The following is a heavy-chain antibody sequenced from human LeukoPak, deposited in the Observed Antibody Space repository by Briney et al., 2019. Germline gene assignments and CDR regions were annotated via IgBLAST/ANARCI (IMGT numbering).Heavy chain of an antibody. J-gene: IGHJ6*02. CDR3: VKSPSDGLDV. Sequence: GGSLRLSCSASGXTFSAYPMHWVRQAPGKGLEYVSTIFANADITSYAPSVKGRFTTSRDNPKNTLYLQMSSLRPEDTAVYYCVKSPSDGLDVWGQGATVTVSS. V-gene: IGHV3-64D*09. CDR1: GXTFSAYP. CDR2: IFANADIT.